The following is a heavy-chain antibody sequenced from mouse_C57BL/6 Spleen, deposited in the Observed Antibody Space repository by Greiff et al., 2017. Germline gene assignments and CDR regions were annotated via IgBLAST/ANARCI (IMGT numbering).Heavy chain of an antibody. V-gene: IGHV1-82*01. J-gene: IGHJ3*01. CDR1: GYAFSSSW. Sequence: VQLQQSGPELVKPGASVQISCKASGYAFSSSWMNWVKQRPGKGLEWIGRIYPGDGDTNYNGKFKGKATLTADKSSSTAYMQLSSLTSEDSAVYFCAREAPIGAYWGQGALVTVSA. CDR2: IYPGDGDT. CDR3: AREAPIGAY. D-gene: IGHD2-14*01.